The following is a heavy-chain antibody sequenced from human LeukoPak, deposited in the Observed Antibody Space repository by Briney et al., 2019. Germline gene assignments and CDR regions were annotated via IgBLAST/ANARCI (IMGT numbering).Heavy chain of an antibody. CDR3: ARTYYDFWSGYLDY. CDR2: IYYSGST. D-gene: IGHD3-3*01. Sequence: LQTLSLTCTVSGGSISSGDYYWSWIRQPPGKGLEWIGYIYYSGSTYYNPSLKSRVTISVDTSKNQFSLKLSSVTAADTAVYYCARTYYDFWSGYLDYWGQGTLVTVSS. CDR1: GGSISSGDYY. V-gene: IGHV4-30-4*08. J-gene: IGHJ4*02.